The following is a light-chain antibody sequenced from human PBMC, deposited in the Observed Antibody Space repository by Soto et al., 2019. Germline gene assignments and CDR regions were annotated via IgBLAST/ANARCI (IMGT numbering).Light chain of an antibody. CDR2: GNS. CDR1: SSNIGAGYD. J-gene: IGLJ3*02. V-gene: IGLV1-40*01. CDR3: QSYDSNLSVSV. Sequence: QSALTQPPSVSGAPGQRVAISCTGSSSNIGAGYDVHWYQHLPGTAPKLLIYGNSNRPSGVPDRFSGSKSGSSASLSITGLQAEDEADDYCQSYDSNLSVSVFGGGTKLTVL.